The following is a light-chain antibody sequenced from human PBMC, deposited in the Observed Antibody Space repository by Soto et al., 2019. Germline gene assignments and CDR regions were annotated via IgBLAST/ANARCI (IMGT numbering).Light chain of an antibody. CDR1: QSISSW. CDR2: DAS. J-gene: IGKJ1*01. Sequence: DIQMTQSPSTLSASVGDRVTITCRASQSISSWLAWYQQKPGKAPKLLIYDASSLESGVPSRFSGSGSGTEFTLTISSLQPDDFAPYYCQQYNSYSPWTVGQGTKLDIK. V-gene: IGKV1-5*01. CDR3: QQYNSYSPWT.